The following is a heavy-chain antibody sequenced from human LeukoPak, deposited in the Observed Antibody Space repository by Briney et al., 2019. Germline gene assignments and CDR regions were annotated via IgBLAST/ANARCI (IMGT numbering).Heavy chain of an antibody. CDR2: IIPILGIA. J-gene: IGHJ4*02. CDR1: GGTFSSYA. CDR3: ARASPYSGYDQGAFDY. V-gene: IGHV1-69*04. D-gene: IGHD5-12*01. Sequence: ASVKVSCKASGGTFSSYAISWVRQAPGQGLEWMGRIIPILGIANYAQKFQGRVAITADKSTSTAYMELSSLRSEDTAVYYCARASPYSGYDQGAFDYWGQGTLVTVSS.